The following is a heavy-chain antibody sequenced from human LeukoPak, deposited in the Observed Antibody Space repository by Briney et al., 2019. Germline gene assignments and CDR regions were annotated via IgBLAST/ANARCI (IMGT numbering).Heavy chain of an antibody. D-gene: IGHD6-6*01. CDR3: AKGQSTLATRSFDS. Sequence: PGGSLRLSCAASGFTFSTYGMNWVRQAPGKGLEWVSTISTNSVATYYSDSVKGRFTISRDNSKNTLFLQMNSLRAEDTAIYYCAKGQSTLATRSFDSWGQGTLVTVSS. CDR1: GFTFSTYG. V-gene: IGHV3-23*01. CDR2: ISTNSVAT. J-gene: IGHJ4*02.